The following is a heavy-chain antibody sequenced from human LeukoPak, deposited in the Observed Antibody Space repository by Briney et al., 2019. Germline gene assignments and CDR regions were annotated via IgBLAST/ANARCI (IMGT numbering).Heavy chain of an antibody. V-gene: IGHV3-9*01. CDR1: GFTFDDYA. D-gene: IGHD6-13*01. CDR2: ISWNSGSI. Sequence: PGGSLRLSCAASGFTFDDYAMHWVRQAPGKGLEWVSGISWNSGSIGYADSVKGRFTISRDNAKNSLYLQMNSLRAEDTALYYCARDRVAAAGTCFDYWGQGTLVTVSS. CDR3: ARDRVAAAGTCFDY. J-gene: IGHJ4*02.